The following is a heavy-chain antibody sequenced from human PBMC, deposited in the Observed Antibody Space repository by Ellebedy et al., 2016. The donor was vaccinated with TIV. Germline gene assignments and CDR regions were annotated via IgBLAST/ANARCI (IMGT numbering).Heavy chain of an antibody. CDR1: GFSFSDYA. CDR3: GTPPGEVARYIKDV. J-gene: IGHJ6*02. D-gene: IGHD4-11*01. Sequence: GESLKISCAASGFSFSDYAMFWVRQAPGKGLEWVALIWYDGTNKNYADSVKGRFTISRDNSKNTLYLQMHSLRVEDTAVYYCGTPPGEVARYIKDVWGQGTMVTVS. V-gene: IGHV3-33*07. CDR2: IWYDGTNK.